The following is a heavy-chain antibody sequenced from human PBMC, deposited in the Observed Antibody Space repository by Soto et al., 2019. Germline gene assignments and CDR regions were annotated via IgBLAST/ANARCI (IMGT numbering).Heavy chain of an antibody. CDR3: ARVAKGVGSSSFWLGYWFDP. CDR2: ISYDGSNK. CDR1: GFTFSRYA. J-gene: IGHJ5*02. D-gene: IGHD6-6*01. V-gene: IGHV3-30-3*01. Sequence: PGGSLRLSCAASGFTFSRYAMHWVRQAPGKGLEWVAVISYDGSNKYYADSVKGRFTISRDNSKNTLFLQMNSLRAEDTAVYYCARVAKGVGSSSFWLGYWFDPWGQGTLVTVSS.